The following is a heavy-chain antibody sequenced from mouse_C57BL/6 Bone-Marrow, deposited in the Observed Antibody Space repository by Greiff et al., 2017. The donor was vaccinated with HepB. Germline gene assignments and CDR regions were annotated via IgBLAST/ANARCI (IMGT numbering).Heavy chain of an antibody. J-gene: IGHJ1*03. CDR3: ARRDYYDLWYFDV. CDR2: IYPRSGNT. D-gene: IGHD1-1*01. V-gene: IGHV1-81*01. CDR1: GYTFTSYG. Sequence: QVQLQQSGAELARPGASVKLSCKASGYTFTSYGMSWVKQRTGQGLEWIGEIYPRSGNTYYNEKFKGKATLTADKSSSTAYMELRSLTSEDSAVYFCARRDYYDLWYFDVWGTGTTVTVSS.